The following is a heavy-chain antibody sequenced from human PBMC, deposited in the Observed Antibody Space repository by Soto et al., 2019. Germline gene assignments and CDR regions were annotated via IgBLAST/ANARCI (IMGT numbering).Heavy chain of an antibody. CDR3: AKAHVLLWFGELFPFDY. Sequence: GGSLRLSCAASGFTFSSYGMHWVRQAPGKGLEWVAVISYDGSNEYYADSVKGRFTISRDNSKNTLYLQMNSLRAEDTAVYYCAKAHVLLWFGELFPFDYWGQGTLVTVSS. D-gene: IGHD3-10*01. CDR2: ISYDGSNE. J-gene: IGHJ4*02. V-gene: IGHV3-30*18. CDR1: GFTFSSYG.